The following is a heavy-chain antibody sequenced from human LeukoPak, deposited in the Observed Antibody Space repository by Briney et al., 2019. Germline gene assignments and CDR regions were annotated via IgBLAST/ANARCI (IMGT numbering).Heavy chain of an antibody. CDR1: GFTFSSYG. Sequence: TGGSLRLSCAASGFTFSSYGMSWVRQAPGKGLEWVSSISGSGGNVYYAGSVRGRFTISRDNSKNTVYLQMNSLRAEDTATYYCARDIRNYYDSGAYGWFDPWGRGTLVTVSS. CDR3: ARDIRNYYDSGAYGWFDP. V-gene: IGHV3-23*01. CDR2: ISGSGGNV. D-gene: IGHD3-10*01. J-gene: IGHJ5*02.